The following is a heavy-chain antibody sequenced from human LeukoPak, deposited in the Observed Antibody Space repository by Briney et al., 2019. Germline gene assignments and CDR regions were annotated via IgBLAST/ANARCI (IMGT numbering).Heavy chain of an antibody. CDR3: ARGYCSATNCYLDAFDL. D-gene: IGHD2-2*01. J-gene: IGHJ3*01. CDR2: ISYDGSNK. Sequence: PGGSLRLSYAASGFTFSSYAMHWVRQAPGKGLEWVAVISYDGSNKYYADSVKGRFTISRDNSKNTLYLQMNSLRAEDTAVYYCARGYCSATNCYLDAFDLWGQGTMVTVSS. V-gene: IGHV3-30-3*01. CDR1: GFTFSSYA.